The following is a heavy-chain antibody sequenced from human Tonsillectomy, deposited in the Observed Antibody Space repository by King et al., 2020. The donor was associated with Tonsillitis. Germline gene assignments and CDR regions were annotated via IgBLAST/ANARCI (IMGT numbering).Heavy chain of an antibody. CDR2: ISVYYGNT. CDR3: ARNYYDSTGFYYSIFDF. CDR1: GYIFTSNS. V-gene: IGHV1-18*04. Sequence: QLVQSAAEVKKPGASVKVSCKASGYIFTSNSISWVRQAPGQGLEWMGWISVYYGNTSYAQKLQGRVTMTPDTSTSTAYMELRSLRSDDTAVYYCARNYYDSTGFYYSIFDFWGQGTLVTVSA. D-gene: IGHD3-22*01. J-gene: IGHJ4*02.